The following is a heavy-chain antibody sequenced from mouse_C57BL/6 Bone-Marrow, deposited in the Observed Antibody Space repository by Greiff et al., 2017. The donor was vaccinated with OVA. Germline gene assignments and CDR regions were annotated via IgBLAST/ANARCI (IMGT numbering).Heavy chain of an antibody. CDR1: GYAFTNYL. CDR2: INPGSGGT. Sequence: VQLQQSGAELVRPGTSVKVSCKASGYAFTNYLIEWVKQRPGQGLEWIGVINPGSGGTNYNEKFKGKATLPADKSSSTAYMQLSSLTSEDSAVYFCARGGKGFAYWGQGTLVTVSA. J-gene: IGHJ3*01. V-gene: IGHV1-54*01. CDR3: ARGGKGFAY.